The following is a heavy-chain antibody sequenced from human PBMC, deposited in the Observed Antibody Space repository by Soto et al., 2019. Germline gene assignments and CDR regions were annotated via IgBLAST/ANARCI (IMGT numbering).Heavy chain of an antibody. V-gene: IGHV3-9*01. CDR3: VKETGNYYDSSGYYFDY. CDR1: GFPFDDYA. D-gene: IGHD3-22*01. Sequence: EVQLVESGGGLVQPGRSLRLSCAASGFPFDDYAMHWVRQAPGKGLEWVSGIHWNSGGMGYADYVKGRFTVSRDNAKNSLYLQMNSLRLEDTALYYCVKETGNYYDSSGYYFDYWGQGTLVSVSS. J-gene: IGHJ4*02. CDR2: IHWNSGGM.